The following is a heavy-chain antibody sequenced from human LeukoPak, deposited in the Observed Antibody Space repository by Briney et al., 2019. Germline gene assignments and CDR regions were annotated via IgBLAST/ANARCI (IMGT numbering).Heavy chain of an antibody. CDR3: ARDSGSYLQPTDY. Sequence: PRGSLRLSCAASGFTFNTYAMTWVRQAPGKGLEWVSSITANGGSTYYADSVKGRFTISRDNSKSTLYLQMNSLRGDDTAVYHCARDSGSYLQPTDYWGQGTLVTVSS. J-gene: IGHJ4*02. V-gene: IGHV3-23*01. D-gene: IGHD1-26*01. CDR1: GFTFNTYA. CDR2: ITANGGST.